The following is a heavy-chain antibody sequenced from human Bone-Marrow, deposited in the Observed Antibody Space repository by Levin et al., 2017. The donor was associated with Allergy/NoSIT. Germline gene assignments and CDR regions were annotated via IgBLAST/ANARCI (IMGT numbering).Heavy chain of an antibody. CDR2: IIPSLGTT. CDR3: ARVNDFWSGTGYYYMDV. J-gene: IGHJ6*03. D-gene: IGHD3-3*01. Sequence: KISCKASGDTFRTYAISWVRQAPGQGLEWMGGIIPSLGTTNYAQKFQGRLSITADKSTTTSYLELRSLKSEDTAVYYCARVNDFWSGTGYYYMDVWGKGTTVTVSS. V-gene: IGHV1-69*06. CDR1: GDTFRTYA.